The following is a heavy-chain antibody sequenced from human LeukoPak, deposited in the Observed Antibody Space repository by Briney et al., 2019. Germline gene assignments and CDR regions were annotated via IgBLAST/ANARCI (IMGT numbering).Heavy chain of an antibody. Sequence: GGSLRLSCAASGFTFSNAWMSWVRQAPGKGLEWVGRIKSKTDGGTTDYAAPVKGRFIISRDDSKNTLYLQMNSLRAEDTAVYYCAKWGTGAFDYWGQGTLVTVSS. CDR3: AKWGTGAFDY. CDR2: IKSKTDGGTT. CDR1: GFTFSNAW. D-gene: IGHD7-27*01. J-gene: IGHJ4*02. V-gene: IGHV3-15*01.